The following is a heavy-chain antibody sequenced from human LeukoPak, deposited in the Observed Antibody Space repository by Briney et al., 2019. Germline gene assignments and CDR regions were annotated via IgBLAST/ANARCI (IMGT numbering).Heavy chain of an antibody. CDR2: IYYSGST. CDR1: GGSISSDY. Sequence: PSETLSLTCTVSGGSISSDYWSWIRQPPGKGLEWIGYIYYSGSTNYNPSLKSRVTISVDTSKNQFSLKLTSVTAADTAVYYCARMRGGGIGYHYYVDVWGKGTTIIVSS. J-gene: IGHJ6*03. D-gene: IGHD2-15*01. V-gene: IGHV4-59*12. CDR3: ARMRGGGIGYHYYVDV.